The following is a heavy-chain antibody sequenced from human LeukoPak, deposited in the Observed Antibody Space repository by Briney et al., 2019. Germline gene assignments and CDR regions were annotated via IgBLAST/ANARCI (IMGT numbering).Heavy chain of an antibody. Sequence: SETLSLTCTVYGGSFSGYYWSWIRQPPGKGLEWIGEINHSGSTNYNPSLKSRVTISVDTSKNQFSLKLSSVTAADTAVYYCAINPAAGYYYYYGMDVWGQGTTVTVSS. D-gene: IGHD2-2*01. CDR3: AINPAAGYYYYYGMDV. J-gene: IGHJ6*02. CDR1: GGSFSGYY. CDR2: INHSGST. V-gene: IGHV4-34*01.